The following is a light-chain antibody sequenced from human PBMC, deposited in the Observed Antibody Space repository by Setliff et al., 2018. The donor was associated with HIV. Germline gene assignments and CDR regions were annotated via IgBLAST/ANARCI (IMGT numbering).Light chain of an antibody. V-gene: IGLV2-14*01. CDR3: NSFASNSAYTPYV. CDR2: DVN. J-gene: IGLJ1*01. Sequence: QSVLTQPASVSGSPGQSITIPCTGTSSDIGRYNSVSWYQQKPGKAPKLSIFDVNNRPSGVSTRFSASKSGNTASLTISGLQPEDEADYYCNSFASNSAYTPYVFGTGTKVTVL. CDR1: SSDIGRYNS.